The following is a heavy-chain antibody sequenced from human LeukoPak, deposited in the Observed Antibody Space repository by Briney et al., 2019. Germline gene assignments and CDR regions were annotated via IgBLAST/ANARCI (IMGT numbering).Heavy chain of an antibody. D-gene: IGHD4-11*01. V-gene: IGHV3-66*01. CDR3: ARGLLRLGGWFDP. Sequence: PGGSLRLPCAASGFTVSSNYMSWVRQAPGKGLEWVSVIYSGGSTYYADSVKGRFTISRDNSKNTLYLQMNSLRAEDTAVYYCARGLLRLGGWFDPWGQGTLVTVSS. CDR2: IYSGGST. J-gene: IGHJ5*02. CDR1: GFTVSSNY.